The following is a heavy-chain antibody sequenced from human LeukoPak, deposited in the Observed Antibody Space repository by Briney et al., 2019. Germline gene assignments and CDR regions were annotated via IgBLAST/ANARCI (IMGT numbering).Heavy chain of an antibody. CDR1: GGSFSGYY. V-gene: IGHV4-34*01. CDR3: ARGPRYYGSGSYYNDPFDY. Sequence: SETLSLTCAVYGGSFSGYYWSWLRQPPGKGLEWIGEINHSGSNNYNPSLKSRVTISVDTSKNQFSLKLSSVTAADTAVYYCARGPRYYGSGSYYNDPFDYWGQGTLVTVSS. J-gene: IGHJ4*02. D-gene: IGHD3-10*01. CDR2: INHSGSN.